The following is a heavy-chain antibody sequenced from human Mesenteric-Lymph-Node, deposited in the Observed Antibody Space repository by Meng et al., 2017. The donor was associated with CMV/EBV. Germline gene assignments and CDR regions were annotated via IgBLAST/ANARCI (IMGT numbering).Heavy chain of an antibody. CDR2: ISVDGSNT. CDR3: ARDRSPYFFGMDV. V-gene: IGHV3-30*04. Sequence: GESLKISCAASGFTFSAYALHWVRQAPGKGLEWVAGISVDGSNTYYSDSVKGRFTISRDNSKNTLDLQMDSLRAEDSAVFYCARDRSPYFFGMDVWGQGTTVTVSS. J-gene: IGHJ6*02. CDR1: GFTFSAYA.